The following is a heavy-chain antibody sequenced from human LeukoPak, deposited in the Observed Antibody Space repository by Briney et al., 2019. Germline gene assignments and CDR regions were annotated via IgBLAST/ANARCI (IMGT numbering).Heavy chain of an antibody. J-gene: IGHJ3*02. CDR2: ISSSSSYV. CDR1: GFIFSSYS. CDR3: AKGGGRPLDDAFDI. V-gene: IGHV3-21*01. Sequence: GGSLRLSCAASGFIFSSYSMNWVRQAPGKGLEWVSSISSSSSYVYYADSVKGRFTISRDNAKNSLYLQMNSLRAEDTAVYYCAKGGGRPLDDAFDIWGQETMVTVSS.